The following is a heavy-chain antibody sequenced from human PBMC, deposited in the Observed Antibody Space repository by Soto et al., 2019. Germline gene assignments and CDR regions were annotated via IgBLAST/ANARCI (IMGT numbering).Heavy chain of an antibody. CDR2: ISSSSSYI. D-gene: IGHD6-19*01. V-gene: IGHV3-21*01. CDR1: GFTFSSYS. J-gene: IGHJ4*02. Sequence: EVQLVESGGGLVKPGGSLRLSCAASGFTFSSYSMNWVRQAPGKGLEWVSSISSSSSYIYYANSVKGRFTVSRDNAKNSLYLQMNRPRAEDTAVYDCARDDGGSGWSNDYWGQGTLVTVSS. CDR3: ARDDGGSGWSNDY.